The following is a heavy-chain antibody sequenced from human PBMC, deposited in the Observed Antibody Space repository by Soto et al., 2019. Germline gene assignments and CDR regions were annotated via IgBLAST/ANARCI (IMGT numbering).Heavy chain of an antibody. Sequence: QVQLVQSGAEVKKPGSSVKVSCKASGGTFSSYAISWVRQAPGQGLEWMGGIIPIFGTADYAQKIQRRVTTRGDECTSTAYMELSSLRCEDTAVYYWASQIYGTAKYYYGMDVGGQGTRVTVSS. CDR1: GGTFSSYA. V-gene: IGHV1-69*12. J-gene: IGHJ6*02. D-gene: IGHD1-1*01. CDR3: ASQIYGTAKYYYGMDV. CDR2: IIPIFGTA.